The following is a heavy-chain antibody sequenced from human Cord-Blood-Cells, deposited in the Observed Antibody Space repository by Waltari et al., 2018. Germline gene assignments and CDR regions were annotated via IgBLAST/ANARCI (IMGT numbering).Heavy chain of an antibody. V-gene: IGHV1-69*08. J-gene: IGHJ2*01. Sequence: QVQLVQSGAEVKKPGSSVKVSCKASGGTFSSYTISLVRQAPGQGLEWMGRIIPILGIANYAQKFQGRVTITADKSTSTAYMELSSLRSEDTAVYYCARDRCGGDCSSPDWYFDLWGRGTLVTVSS. CDR1: GGTFSSYT. CDR3: ARDRCGGDCSSPDWYFDL. D-gene: IGHD2-21*01. CDR2: IIPILGIA.